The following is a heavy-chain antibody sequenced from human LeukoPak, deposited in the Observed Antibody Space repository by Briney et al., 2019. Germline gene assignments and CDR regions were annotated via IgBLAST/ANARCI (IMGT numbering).Heavy chain of an antibody. J-gene: IGHJ4*02. V-gene: IGHV3-21*01. Sequence: GGSLRLSCAASGFTFSSYSMNWVRQAPGKGLEWVSSISSSSSYIYYADSVKGRFTISRDNAKNSLYLQMNSLRAEDTAVYYCARDDDILTGYPFDYWGREPWSPSPQ. CDR3: ARDDDILTGYPFDY. CDR2: ISSSSSYI. CDR1: GFTFSSYS. D-gene: IGHD3-9*01.